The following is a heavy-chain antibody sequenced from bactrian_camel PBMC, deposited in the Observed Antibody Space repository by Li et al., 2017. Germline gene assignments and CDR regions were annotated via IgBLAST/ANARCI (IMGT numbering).Heavy chain of an antibody. J-gene: IGHJ4*01. CDR3: AACKTVFSPYRY. CDR1: GYIFSSCG. Sequence: HVQLVESGGGSVQAGGSLKLSCAASGYIFSSCGMGWYRQAPGKERELLATIYKDGTTIYADSVKGRFTISQGNAKNTMYLQMNSLKNEDTAVYYCAACKTVFSPYRYWGQGTQVTVS. CDR2: IYKDGTT. V-gene: IGHV3S53*01. D-gene: IGHD6*01.